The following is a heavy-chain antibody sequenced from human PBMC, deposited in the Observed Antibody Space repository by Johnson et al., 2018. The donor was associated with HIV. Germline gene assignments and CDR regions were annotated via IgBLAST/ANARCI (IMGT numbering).Heavy chain of an antibody. CDR3: ARVSANFDAFDI. CDR2: ISYDGSNK. Sequence: QVQLVESGGGVVQPGRSLRLSCAASGFTFSSYGMHWVRQAPGKGLEWVAVISYDGSNKYYADSVTGRFTISRDNSKNSLFLQMNSLRAEDTAVYYCARVSANFDAFDIWGQGTMVTVSS. CDR1: GFTFSSYG. V-gene: IGHV3-30*03. J-gene: IGHJ3*02. D-gene: IGHD4/OR15-4a*01.